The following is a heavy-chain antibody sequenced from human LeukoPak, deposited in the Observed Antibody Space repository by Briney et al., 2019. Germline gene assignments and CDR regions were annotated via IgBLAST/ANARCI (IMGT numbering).Heavy chain of an antibody. CDR3: AKDSYYYDSRGYYPSYYYYYMDV. D-gene: IGHD3-22*01. CDR2: ISSSGSTI. CDR1: GFTFSDYY. J-gene: IGHJ6*03. V-gene: IGHV3-11*04. Sequence: GGPLRLSCAASGFTFSDYYMSWIRQAPGKGLEWVSYISSSGSTIYYADSVKGRFTISRDNAKNSLYLQMNSLRAEDTAVYYCAKDSYYYDSRGYYPSYYYYYMDVWGKGTTVTVSS.